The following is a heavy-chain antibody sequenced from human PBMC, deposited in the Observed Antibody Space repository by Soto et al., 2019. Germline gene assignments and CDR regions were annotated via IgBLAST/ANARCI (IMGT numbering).Heavy chain of an antibody. CDR2: FRSDGSCT. J-gene: IGHJ4*02. CDR1: GFTFTAYW. V-gene: IGHV3-74*03. D-gene: IGHD3-10*01. Sequence: GGSLRLSCAATGFTFTAYWVHWVRQAPGKGLEWAARFRSDGSCTTYTDSVKGRFSISRYNAKNTVYLQMDNLRVEDTAVYYCGRNAMLVRGVPDEYWGQGT. CDR3: GRNAMLVRGVPDEY.